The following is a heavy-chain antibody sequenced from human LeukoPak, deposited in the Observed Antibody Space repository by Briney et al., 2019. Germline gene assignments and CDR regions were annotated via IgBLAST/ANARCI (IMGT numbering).Heavy chain of an antibody. CDR2: IYYSGST. Sequence: PSETLSLTCTVSGGSIRSGDSYWSWIRQPPGKGLEWIGYIYYSGSTNYNPSLKSRVTISVDTSKNQFSLKLSSVTAADTAVYYCARHPRGYGEGYYFDYWGQGTLVTVSS. V-gene: IGHV4-61*08. J-gene: IGHJ4*02. D-gene: IGHD4-17*01. CDR3: ARHPRGYGEGYYFDY. CDR1: GGSIRSGDSY.